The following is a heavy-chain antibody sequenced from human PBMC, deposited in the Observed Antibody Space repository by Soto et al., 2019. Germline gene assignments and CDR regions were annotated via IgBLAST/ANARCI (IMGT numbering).Heavy chain of an antibody. CDR3: ARGRYGDY. CDR1: GYAFTTYG. D-gene: IGHD1-1*01. Sequence: QVHLVQSGAEVKKPGASVKVSCKGSGYAFTTYGITWVQQAPGQGLEWMGWISAHNGNTNYAQKLQGRVTVTRDTSTSTAYMELRSLRSDDTAVYYWARGRYGDYWGQGALGTVSS. J-gene: IGHJ4*02. CDR2: ISAHNGNT. V-gene: IGHV1-18*01.